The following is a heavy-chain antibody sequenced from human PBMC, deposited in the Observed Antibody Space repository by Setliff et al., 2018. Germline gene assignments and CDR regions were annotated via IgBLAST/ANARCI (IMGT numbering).Heavy chain of an antibody. CDR2: IYYRGST. CDR3: ARQRRWFGPQPIDY. V-gene: IGHV4-59*08. J-gene: IGHJ4*02. Sequence: SETLSLTCAVSGYSISSGHYWSWIRQPPGKGLEWIGYIYYRGSTNYNPSLKSRVTISVDTSKKQFSLKLSSVTATDTAVYYCARQRRWFGPQPIDYWGQGTLVTVSS. CDR1: GYSISSGHY. D-gene: IGHD3-10*01.